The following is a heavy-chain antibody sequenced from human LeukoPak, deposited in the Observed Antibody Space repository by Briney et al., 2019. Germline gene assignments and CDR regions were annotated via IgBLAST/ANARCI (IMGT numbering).Heavy chain of an antibody. Sequence: GGSLRLSCAASGFSFDDYGMSWVRQVPGKGLEWVTGINWNGDRTSYVDSVKGRFTNSRDNDKNSLHLQMNSLRVELPPFRYCTSMRVGGSSLRQFFYYWVDGTPVPLSP. CDR2: INWNGDRT. D-gene: IGHD1-26*01. V-gene: IGHV3-20*04. J-gene: IGHJ4*01. CDR3: TSMRVGGSSLRQFFYY. CDR1: GFSFDDYG.